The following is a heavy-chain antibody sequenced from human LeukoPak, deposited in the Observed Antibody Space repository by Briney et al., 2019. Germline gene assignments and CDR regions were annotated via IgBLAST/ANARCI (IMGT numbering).Heavy chain of an antibody. CDR3: ARDTPIAVAGHFDY. CDR1: GYTFTSYG. J-gene: IGHJ4*02. CDR2: ISAYNGNT. D-gene: IGHD6-19*01. Sequence: ASVKVSCKASGYTFTSYGISWVRQAPGQGLEWMGWISAYNGNTNYAQKLQGRVTMTRDMSTSTVYMELSSLRSEDTAVYYCARDTPIAVAGHFDYWGQGTLVTVSS. V-gene: IGHV1-18*01.